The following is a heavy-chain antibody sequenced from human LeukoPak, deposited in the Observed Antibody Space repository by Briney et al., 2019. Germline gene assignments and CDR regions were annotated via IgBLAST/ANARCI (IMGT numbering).Heavy chain of an antibody. CDR1: GGSTSSGGYS. V-gene: IGHV4-30-4*07. J-gene: IGHJ4*02. CDR2: IYYSGST. D-gene: IGHD3-10*01. CDR3: ARLISSGTAFDY. Sequence: SQTLSLTCDVSGGSTSSGGYSWSWIRQPPGKGLEWIGYIYYSGSTNYNPSLKSRVTISVDTSKNQFSLKLSSVTAADTAVYYCARLISSGTAFDYWGQGTLVTVSS.